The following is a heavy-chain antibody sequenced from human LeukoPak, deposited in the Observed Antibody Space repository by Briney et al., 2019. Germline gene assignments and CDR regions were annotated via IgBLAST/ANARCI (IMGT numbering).Heavy chain of an antibody. D-gene: IGHD3-22*01. V-gene: IGHV3-21*04. CDR2: ISSSSSYI. J-gene: IGHJ4*02. CDR3: AKDYSSGYAFLDY. CDR1: GFTFSSYS. Sequence: GGSLRLSCAASGFTFSSYSMNWVRQAPGKGLEWVSSISSSSSYIYYADSVKGRFAISRDNAKNSLYLQMNSLRAEDTALYYCAKDYSSGYAFLDYWGQGTLVTVSS.